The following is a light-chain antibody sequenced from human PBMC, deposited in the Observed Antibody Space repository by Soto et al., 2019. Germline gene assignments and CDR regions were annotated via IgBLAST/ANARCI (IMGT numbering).Light chain of an antibody. CDR2: TDS. V-gene: IGLV1-44*01. CDR1: SSNLGNNA. J-gene: IGLJ3*02. Sequence: QSVLTQAPSASGTPGQRVTISCSGSSSNLGNNAVHWYQQFPGTAPKLLIYTDSQRPSGVPDRFSGSRSGTSASLAISGLQSEDEADYYCAAWDDSLNGRVFGGGTKLTVL. CDR3: AAWDDSLNGRV.